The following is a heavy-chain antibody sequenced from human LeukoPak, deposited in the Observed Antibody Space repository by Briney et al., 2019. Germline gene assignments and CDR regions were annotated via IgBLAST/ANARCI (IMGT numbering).Heavy chain of an antibody. CDR2: ISGSGGST. Sequence: GGSLRLSCAASGFTSSNFAMNWVRQAPGKGLEWVSTISGSGGSTYYADSVKGRFTISRDNSKNTLYLQMNSLRAEDTAVYYCAKMVHTEQWLVPFDYWGQGTLVTVSS. D-gene: IGHD6-19*01. CDR1: GFTSSNFA. V-gene: IGHV3-23*01. CDR3: AKMVHTEQWLVPFDY. J-gene: IGHJ4*02.